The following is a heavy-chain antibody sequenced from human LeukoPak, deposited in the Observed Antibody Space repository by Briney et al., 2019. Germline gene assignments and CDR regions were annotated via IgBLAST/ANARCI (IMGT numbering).Heavy chain of an antibody. J-gene: IGHJ4*02. V-gene: IGHV3-33*07. CDR1: GFTFINYG. CDR3: ARDPDGSGFDF. CDR2: VWYDGNNK. D-gene: IGHD1-14*01. Sequence: GGSLRLSCAASGFTFINYGMYWVRQAPGKGLEWVATVWYDGNNKYYADSVRGRFTISRDNSKNMVFLHMNSLRVEDTAIYYCARDPDGSGFDFWGQGTLLTVSS.